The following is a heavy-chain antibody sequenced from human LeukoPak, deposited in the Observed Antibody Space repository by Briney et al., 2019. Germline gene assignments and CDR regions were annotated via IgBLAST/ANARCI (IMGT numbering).Heavy chain of an antibody. CDR1: GGIISCYC. CDR3: ARERRSGTYYYFDY. CDR2: FYCSGST. J-gene: IGHJ4*02. D-gene: IGHD3-10*01. Sequence: SETLSLTCVAAGGIISCYCWCWIRQPPGKLLELRCYFYCSGSTYYNPSLKSRVTISVDTSKTQFSLKLSSVPAADTALYYCARERRSGTYYYFDYWGQGILVTVSS. V-gene: IGHV4-59*13.